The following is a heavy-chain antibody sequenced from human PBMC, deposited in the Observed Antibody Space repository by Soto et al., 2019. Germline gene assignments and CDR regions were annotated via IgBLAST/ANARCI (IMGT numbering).Heavy chain of an antibody. CDR1: GYTLTELS. CDR2: VDPEDGET. Sequence: QVQLVQSGAEVKKPGASVKVSCKVSGYTLTELSMHWVRQAPGKGLEWMGGVDPEDGETIYAQKFQGRVTMTEDTSTDTAYMELSSLRSEDTAVYYCASSGDSSSSWYFSPPSFDYWGQGTLVTVSS. J-gene: IGHJ4*02. V-gene: IGHV1-24*01. D-gene: IGHD6-13*01. CDR3: ASSGDSSSSWYFSPPSFDY.